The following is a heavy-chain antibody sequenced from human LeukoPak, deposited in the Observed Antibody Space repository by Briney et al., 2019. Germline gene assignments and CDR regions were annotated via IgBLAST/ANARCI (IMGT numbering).Heavy chain of an antibody. CDR1: GGTFSSYA. V-gene: IGHV1-69*04. D-gene: IGHD5-12*01. J-gene: IGHJ4*02. Sequence: SVKVSCKASGGTFSSYAISWVRQAPGQGLEWMGRIIPILGIANYAQKFQGRVTITADKSTSTAYMELSSLRSEDTAVYYCAREVATILGSPDYWGQGTLVTVSS. CDR3: AREVATILGSPDY. CDR2: IIPILGIA.